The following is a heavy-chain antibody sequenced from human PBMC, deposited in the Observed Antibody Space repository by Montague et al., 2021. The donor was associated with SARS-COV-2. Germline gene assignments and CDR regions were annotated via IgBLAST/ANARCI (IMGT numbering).Heavy chain of an antibody. D-gene: IGHD6-13*01. J-gene: IGHJ4*02. CDR3: ARGGSWLYYFDY. V-gene: IGHV6-1*01. CDR2: N. Sequence: NDYAVSVKSRITINPGTSKNQFSLQLNSVIHEDTAVYYCARGGSWLYYFDYWGQGTLVTV.